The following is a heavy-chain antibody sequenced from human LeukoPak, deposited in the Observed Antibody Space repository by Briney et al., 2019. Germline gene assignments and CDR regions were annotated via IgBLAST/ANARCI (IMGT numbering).Heavy chain of an antibody. CDR1: GFTFSSYA. V-gene: IGHV3-23*01. CDR3: AKGENDYGDY. J-gene: IGHJ4*02. Sequence: GGTLRLSCAASGFTFSSYAMNWVRQVPGKGLEWVSSISGSGGNTYYAGSVKSRFTISRDNSKNTLYLQMNSLRADDTAVYYCAKGENDYGDYWGQGTLVTVSS. CDR2: ISGSGGNT.